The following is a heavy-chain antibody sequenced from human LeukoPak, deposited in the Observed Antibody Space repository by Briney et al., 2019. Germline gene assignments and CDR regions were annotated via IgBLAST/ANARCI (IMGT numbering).Heavy chain of an antibody. CDR1: RYTLTGYY. J-gene: IGHJ4*02. CDR3: ARDIEGVEDSSAPTHY. V-gene: IGHV1-2*02. CDR2: INPNSGGT. D-gene: IGHD3-22*01. Sequence: GASVKVSCMASRYTLTGYYMHWVPQAPGQGLECMGWINPNSGGTNYAQKVQGRVPMTRDTSISPAYMELSRLRSDDTAVYYCARDIEGVEDSSAPTHYWGQGTLVTVSS.